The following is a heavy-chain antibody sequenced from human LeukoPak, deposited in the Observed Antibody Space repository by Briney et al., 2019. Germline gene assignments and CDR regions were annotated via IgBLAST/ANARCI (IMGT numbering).Heavy chain of an antibody. J-gene: IGHJ4*02. CDR1: GFTFSGYV. Sequence: PGRSLRLSCAASGFTFSGYVVHWVRQAPGKGPEWVAIIGHDGRDKYYADSVEGRFTISRDNSKNTLYLQMNSLGVEDTAVYYCARDWGTSTTCGSMFDHSGQGARVSV. CDR2: IGHDGRDK. V-gene: IGHV3-33*01. D-gene: IGHD1-1*01. CDR3: ARDWGTSTTCGSMFDH.